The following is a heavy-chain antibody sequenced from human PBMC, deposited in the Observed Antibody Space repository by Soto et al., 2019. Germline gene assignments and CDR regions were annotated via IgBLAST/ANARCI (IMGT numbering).Heavy chain of an antibody. CDR1: GYTFTSYG. Sequence: GASVKVSCKASGYTFTSYGISWVRQAPGQGLEWMGWISAYNGNTNYAQKLQGRVTMTTDTSTSTAYMELRSLRSDDTAVYYCASTYYYGSGSYYNAELIYYMDVWGKGTTVTVSS. CDR3: ASTYYYGSGSYYNAELIYYMDV. V-gene: IGHV1-18*01. CDR2: ISAYNGNT. D-gene: IGHD3-10*01. J-gene: IGHJ6*03.